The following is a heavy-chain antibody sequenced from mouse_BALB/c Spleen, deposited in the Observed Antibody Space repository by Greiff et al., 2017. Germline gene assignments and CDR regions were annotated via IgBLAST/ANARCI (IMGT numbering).Heavy chain of an antibody. V-gene: IGHV5-9-4*01. CDR1: GFTFSSYA. Sequence: EVQLKQSGGGLVKPGGSLKLSCAASGFTFSSYAMSWVRQSPEKRLEWVAEISSGGSYTYYPDTVTGRFTISRDNAKNTLYLEMSSLRSEDTAMYYCARGWEGYYAMDYWGQGTSVTVSS. D-gene: IGHD4-1*01. J-gene: IGHJ4*01. CDR3: ARGWEGYYAMDY. CDR2: ISSGGSYT.